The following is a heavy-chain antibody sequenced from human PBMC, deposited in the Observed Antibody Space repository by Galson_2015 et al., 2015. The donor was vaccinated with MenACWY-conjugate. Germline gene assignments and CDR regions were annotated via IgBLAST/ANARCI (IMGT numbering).Heavy chain of an antibody. Sequence: SVKVSCKASGYTFTDYGISWVRQAPGQGLEWMGWIGAYKAYTNSAQYLQGRVTMTTDTSTSTAYMELRSLRSDDTAVYYCARGPYGYYGSGRDIYYYYMDVWGEGTAVTVSS. D-gene: IGHD3-10*01. V-gene: IGHV1-18*01. CDR1: GYTFTDYG. CDR2: IGAYKAYT. J-gene: IGHJ6*03. CDR3: ARGPYGYYGSGRDIYYYYMDV.